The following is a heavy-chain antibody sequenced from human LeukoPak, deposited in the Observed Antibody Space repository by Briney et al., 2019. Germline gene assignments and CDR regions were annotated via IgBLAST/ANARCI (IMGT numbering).Heavy chain of an antibody. CDR2: ISGSGGST. CDR3: VLYGDYESPDGFDI. V-gene: IGHV3-23*01. Sequence: GGSLRLSCAASGFTFNTYAMSWVRQAPEKGLEWVSAISGSGGSTYYADSVKGRFTISRDNSKNTLYLQMNSLRAEDTAVYYCVLYGDYESPDGFDIWGQGTMVTVSS. J-gene: IGHJ3*02. CDR1: GFTFNTYA. D-gene: IGHD4-17*01.